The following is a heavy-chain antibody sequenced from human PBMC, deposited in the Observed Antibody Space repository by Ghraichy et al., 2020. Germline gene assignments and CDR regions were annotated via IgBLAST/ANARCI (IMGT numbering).Heavy chain of an antibody. Sequence: SETLSLTCTVSGGSISSSSYYWVWIRQPPGKGLDWIVSIYYSGITYYNPSLNSLVTISVDTSKNQFSLKLSSVTAADTAVYYCARFYSSGSYYLDYWGQGTLVTVSS. V-gene: IGHV4-39*01. D-gene: IGHD6-19*01. CDR2: IYYSGIT. J-gene: IGHJ4*02. CDR1: GGSISSSSYY. CDR3: ARFYSSGSYYLDY.